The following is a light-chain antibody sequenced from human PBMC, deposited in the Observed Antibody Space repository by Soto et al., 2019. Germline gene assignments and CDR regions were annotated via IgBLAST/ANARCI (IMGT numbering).Light chain of an antibody. V-gene: IGKV3-20*01. CDR2: GAS. J-gene: IGKJ3*01. Sequence: EIVLTQSPGTVSVSPGERVTLSCRASQSVSNNFLAWHQQRPGQAPRLLIYGASSRAGGIPDRFRGSGSGTDFTLTIYSLEPEHLAVYYCQQYGSSPFTFGPGTKVDVK. CDR3: QQYGSSPFT. CDR1: QSVSNNF.